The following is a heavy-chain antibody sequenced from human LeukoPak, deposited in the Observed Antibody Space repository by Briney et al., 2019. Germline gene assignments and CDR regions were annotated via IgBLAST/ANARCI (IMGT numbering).Heavy chain of an antibody. V-gene: IGHV3-73*01. D-gene: IGHD4-11*01. Sequence: PGGSLKLSCAASGFTFSGSAMHWVRQASGKGLEWVGRIRSKANSYATAYAASVKGRFTISRDDSKNTAYLQMNSLKTEDTAVYYCTSGTTVLDYWGQGTLVTVPS. CDR1: GFTFSGSA. J-gene: IGHJ4*02. CDR3: TSGTTVLDY. CDR2: IRSKANSYAT.